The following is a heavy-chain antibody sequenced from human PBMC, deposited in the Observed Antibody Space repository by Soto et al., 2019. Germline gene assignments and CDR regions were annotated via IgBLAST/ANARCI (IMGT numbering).Heavy chain of an antibody. CDR2: ISGSGAST. Sequence: EVQLLESGGGLVQPGGSLRLSCAASGFTFSSYAMSWVRLAPGKGLEWVSGISGSGASTYYADSVKGRFTISRDNSKNPLYLQENSEGADDTAVYYCAKDVGGPGVQNHFDHWGQGTLVTVSS. CDR3: AKDVGGPGVQNHFDH. CDR1: GFTFSSYA. V-gene: IGHV3-23*01. J-gene: IGHJ4*02. D-gene: IGHD1-1*01.